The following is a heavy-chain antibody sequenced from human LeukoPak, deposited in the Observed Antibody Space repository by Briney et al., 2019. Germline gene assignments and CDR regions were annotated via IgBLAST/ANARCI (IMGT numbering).Heavy chain of an antibody. CDR2: VNHSGST. Sequence: SETLSLTCAVYGGSFSGYYWSWIRQPPGKGLEWIGEVNHSGSTNYNPSLKSRVTISVDTSKNQFSLKLSSVTAADTAVYYCARGKYYYDSSGYYYFDYWGQGTLVTVSS. V-gene: IGHV4-34*01. D-gene: IGHD3-22*01. CDR1: GGSFSGYY. J-gene: IGHJ4*02. CDR3: ARGKYYYDSSGYYYFDY.